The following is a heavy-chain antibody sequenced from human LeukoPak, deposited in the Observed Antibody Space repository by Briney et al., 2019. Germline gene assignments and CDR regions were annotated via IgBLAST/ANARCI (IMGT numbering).Heavy chain of an antibody. V-gene: IGHV3-23*01. CDR3: AKGTYYYDSSGYDFGY. D-gene: IGHD3-22*01. CDR2: ISGSGGST. J-gene: IGHJ4*02. Sequence: HPGGSERLSSAASGFTFSSYGMSWIRQAPGKGLEWVSAISGSGGSTYYADSVKGRFTISRDNSKNTLYLQMNSLRAEDTAVYYCAKGTYYYDSSGYDFGYWGQGTLVTVSS. CDR1: GFTFSSYG.